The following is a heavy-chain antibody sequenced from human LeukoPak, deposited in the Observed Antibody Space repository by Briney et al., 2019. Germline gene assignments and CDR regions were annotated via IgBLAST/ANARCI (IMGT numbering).Heavy chain of an antibody. V-gene: IGHV3-33*01. CDR2: IWYDGSNK. CDR1: GFTFSSYG. J-gene: IGHJ4*02. Sequence: GGSLRLSCAASGFTFSSYGMHWVRQAPGKGLEWVAVIWYDGSNKYYADSVKGRFTISRDNSRNTLFLQMNSLRAEDTAVYYCASWLAVAGFDYWGQGTLVTVSS. CDR3: ASWLAVAGFDY. D-gene: IGHD6-19*01.